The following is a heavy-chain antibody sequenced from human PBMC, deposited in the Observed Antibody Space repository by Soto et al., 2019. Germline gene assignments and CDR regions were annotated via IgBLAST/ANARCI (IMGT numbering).Heavy chain of an antibody. Sequence: QVQLVQSGAELKKPGASVKVSCKASGYTFSNYDMNWLRQATGQGTEWIGWVNPNNGDTGYAQKFQGRVTLTTDISTTTAYMELTSLRSEDTAIYYCAKVSIKGTAIDFDYWGQGTLI. J-gene: IGHJ4*02. D-gene: IGHD6-13*01. V-gene: IGHV1-8*01. CDR1: GYTFSNYD. CDR3: AKVSIKGTAIDFDY. CDR2: VNPNNGDT.